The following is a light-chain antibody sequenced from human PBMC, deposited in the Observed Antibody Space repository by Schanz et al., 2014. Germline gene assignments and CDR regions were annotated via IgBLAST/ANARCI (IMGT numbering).Light chain of an antibody. Sequence: DIPMTQSPSTLSASVGDRVTITCRASQSISNWLAWYQQKLGKAPKVLIYDASILESGVPSRFSGSGSGTEFTLTISSLQPDDFATYYCQQYNSNPLTFGGGTKVEIK. CDR1: QSISNW. CDR3: QQYNSNPLT. V-gene: IGKV1-5*01. CDR2: DAS. J-gene: IGKJ4*01.